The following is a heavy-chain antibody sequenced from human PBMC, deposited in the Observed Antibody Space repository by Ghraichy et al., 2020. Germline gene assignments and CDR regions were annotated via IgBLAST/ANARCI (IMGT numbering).Heavy chain of an antibody. V-gene: IGHV4-31*03. CDR2: IYYSGST. CDR3: ARHHYDSSGYPNWIDP. Sequence: LSLTFTVSGGSISRGDYYWSWIRQHPGKGLEWIGYIYYSGSTYYNPPLQSRATISVDRSKNQFSLKLTSVTAADTSIYFCARHHYDSSGYPNWIDPWGQGAHVTVSS. D-gene: IGHD3-22*01. CDR1: GGSISRGDYY. J-gene: IGHJ5*02.